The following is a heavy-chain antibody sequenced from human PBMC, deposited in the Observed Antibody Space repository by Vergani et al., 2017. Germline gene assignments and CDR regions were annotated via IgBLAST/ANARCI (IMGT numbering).Heavy chain of an antibody. D-gene: IGHD3-3*01. CDR2: IYHSGST. CDR3: ARGGWDFWSGYFDY. CDR1: GGSISSGGYS. Sequence: QLQLQESGSGLVKPSQTLSLTCAVSGGSISSGGYSWSWIRQPPGKGLEWIGYIYHSGSTYYNPSLKSRVTISVDRSKNQFSLKLSSVTAADTAVYYCARGGWDFWSGYFDYWGQGTLITVSS. V-gene: IGHV4-30-2*01. J-gene: IGHJ4*02.